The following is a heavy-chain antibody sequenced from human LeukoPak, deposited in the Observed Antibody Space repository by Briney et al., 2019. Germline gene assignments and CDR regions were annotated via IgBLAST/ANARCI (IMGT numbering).Heavy chain of an antibody. Sequence: GASVKVSCKASGYTFTNFVISWVRQAPRQGLEWMGWTSPDNNNANYAQNLQGRVTMTTDTSTSTAYMELRSLRSDDTAVYYCARAYDSYYYMDVWGKGTTVTVSS. CDR3: ARAYDSYYYMDV. V-gene: IGHV1-18*01. D-gene: IGHD3-3*01. J-gene: IGHJ6*03. CDR2: TSPDNNNA. CDR1: GYTFTNFV.